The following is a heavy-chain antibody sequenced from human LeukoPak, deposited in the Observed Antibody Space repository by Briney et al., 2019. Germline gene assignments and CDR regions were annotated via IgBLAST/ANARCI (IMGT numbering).Heavy chain of an antibody. V-gene: IGHV1-2*02. CDR3: ARDCSGGSCYLHSYYYYYMDV. J-gene: IGHJ6*03. Sequence: EASVKVSCKASGYTFTGYYMHWVRQAPGQGLEWMGWINPNSGGTNYAQKFQGRVTMTRDTSISTAYMELSRLRSDDTAVYYCARDCSGGSCYLHSYYYYYMDVWGKGTTVTVSS. CDR1: GYTFTGYY. CDR2: INPNSGGT. D-gene: IGHD2-15*01.